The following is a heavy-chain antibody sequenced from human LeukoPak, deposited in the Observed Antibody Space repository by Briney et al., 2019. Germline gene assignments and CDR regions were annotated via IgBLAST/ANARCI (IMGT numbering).Heavy chain of an antibody. CDR3: ARDRYGGNSVGPEYFQH. V-gene: IGHV3-30-3*01. Sequence: QAGGSLRLSCAASGFTFSSYAMHWVRQAPGKGLEWVAVISYDGSNKYYADSVKGRFTISRDNSKNTLYLQMNSLRAEDTAVYYCARDRYGGNSVGPEYFQHWGQGTLVTVSS. CDR2: ISYDGSNK. CDR1: GFTFSSYA. J-gene: IGHJ1*01. D-gene: IGHD4-23*01.